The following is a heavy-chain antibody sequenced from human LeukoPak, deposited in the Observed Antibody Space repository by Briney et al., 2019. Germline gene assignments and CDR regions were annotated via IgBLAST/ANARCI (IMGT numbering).Heavy chain of an antibody. CDR3: ARSWSRKAPFDY. J-gene: IGHJ4*02. V-gene: IGHV3-48*03. Sequence: GGSLRLSCAASGFTFSSFEMNWVRQAPGQGLEWISYISNSGGTIYYPDSVKGRFTISRDDAKNSLYLQMNSLRAEDTAVYYCARSWSRKAPFDYWGQGTLVTVSS. CDR2: ISNSGGTI. D-gene: IGHD2-8*02. CDR1: GFTFSSFE.